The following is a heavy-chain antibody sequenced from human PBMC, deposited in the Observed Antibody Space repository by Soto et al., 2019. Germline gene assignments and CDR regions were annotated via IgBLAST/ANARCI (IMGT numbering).Heavy chain of an antibody. CDR3: AKNILGDQTDF. CDR1: GYTFTAHA. CDR2: INTGKGDT. V-gene: IGHV1-3*04. J-gene: IGHJ4*02. D-gene: IGHD3-16*01. Sequence: ASVKVSCKASGYTFTAHAMHWVRQAPGQGLEWMGWINTGKGDTKYSQKFQGRITITRDTSASTTYMELSSLKSEDTALYYCAKNILGDQTDFGARGPLVPVSS.